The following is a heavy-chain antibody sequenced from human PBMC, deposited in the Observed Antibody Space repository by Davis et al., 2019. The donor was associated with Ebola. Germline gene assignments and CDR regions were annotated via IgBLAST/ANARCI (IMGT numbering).Heavy chain of an antibody. CDR1: GYTFTGYY. V-gene: IGHV1-2*04. CDR2: INPNSGGT. Sequence: ASVKVSCKASGYTFTGYYMHWVRQAPGQGLEWMGWINPNSGGTNYAQKFQGWVTMTRDTSISTAYMELSRLRSDDTAVYYCAANDYNNNWFDPWGQGTLVTVSS. J-gene: IGHJ5*02. CDR3: AANDYNNNWFDP. D-gene: IGHD4-11*01.